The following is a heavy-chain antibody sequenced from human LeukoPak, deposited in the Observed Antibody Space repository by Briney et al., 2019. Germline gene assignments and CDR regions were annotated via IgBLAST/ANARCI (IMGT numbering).Heavy chain of an antibody. CDR3: ASATVTTWYNWFDP. V-gene: IGHV4-59*11. Sequence: PSETLSLTCTVSGGSISSHYWSWIRQPPGKGLEWMGYIYYSGGTNYNPSPKSRVNISVDTSKNQFSLKLSSVTAADTAVYYCASATVTTWYNWFDPWGQGTLVTVSS. CDR2: IYYSGGT. J-gene: IGHJ5*02. CDR1: GGSISSHY. D-gene: IGHD4-11*01.